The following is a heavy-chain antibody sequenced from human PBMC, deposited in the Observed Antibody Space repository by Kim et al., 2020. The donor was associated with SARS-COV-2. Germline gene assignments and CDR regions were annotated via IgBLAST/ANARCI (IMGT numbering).Heavy chain of an antibody. J-gene: IGHJ6*02. V-gene: IGHV1-2*06. CDR3: ARDDYYYYGMDV. Sequence: ASVKVSCKASGYTFTGYYMHWVRQAPGQGLEWMGRINPNSGGTNYAQKFQGRVTMTRDTSISTAYMELSRLRSDDTAVYYCARDDYYYYGMDVWGQGTTVTVSS. CDR1: GYTFTGYY. CDR2: INPNSGGT.